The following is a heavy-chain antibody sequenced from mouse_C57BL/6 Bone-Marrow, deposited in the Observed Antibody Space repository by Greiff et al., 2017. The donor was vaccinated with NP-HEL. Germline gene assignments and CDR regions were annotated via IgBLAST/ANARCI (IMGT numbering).Heavy chain of an antibody. J-gene: IGHJ4*01. CDR1: GFNIKDYY. CDR3: ASPYYGRGAVDY. CDR2: IDPEDGET. Sequence: VQLQQSGAELVKPGASVKLSCTASGFNIKDYYMHWVKQRTEQGLEWIGRIDPEDGETKYAPKFPGKATITAEPSSNTAYLQLSSLTSEDTAVYYCASPYYGRGAVDYWGQGTSVTVSS. V-gene: IGHV14-2*01. D-gene: IGHD1-2*01.